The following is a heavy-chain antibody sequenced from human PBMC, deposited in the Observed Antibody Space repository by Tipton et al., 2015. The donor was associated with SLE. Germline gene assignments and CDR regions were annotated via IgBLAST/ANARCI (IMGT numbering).Heavy chain of an antibody. Sequence: TLSLTCAVYGGSFSGYYWSWIRQPPGKGLEWIGEINHSGSTNYNPPLKSRVTISVDTSKNQFSLKLSSVTAADTAVYYCARGSRAIFGVVIVHDAFDIWGQGTMVTVSS. CDR1: GGSFSGYY. V-gene: IGHV4-34*01. CDR3: ARGSRAIFGVVIVHDAFDI. D-gene: IGHD3-3*01. CDR2: INHSGST. J-gene: IGHJ3*02.